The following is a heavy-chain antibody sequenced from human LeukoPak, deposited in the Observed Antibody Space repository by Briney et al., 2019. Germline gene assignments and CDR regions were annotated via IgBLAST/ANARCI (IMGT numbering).Heavy chain of an antibody. CDR1: GGSISSGGYY. CDR3: ARRMELVDY. J-gene: IGHJ4*02. D-gene: IGHD1-7*01. V-gene: IGHV4-30-2*01. CDR2: IYHSGST. Sequence: KTSETLSLTCTVSGGSISSGGYYWSWIRQPPGKGLEWIGYIYHSGSTYYNPSLKSRVTISVDRSKNQFSLKLSSVTAADTAVYYCARRMELVDYWGQGTLVTVSS.